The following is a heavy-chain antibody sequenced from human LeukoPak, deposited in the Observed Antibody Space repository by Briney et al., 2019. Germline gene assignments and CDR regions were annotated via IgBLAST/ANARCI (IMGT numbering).Heavy chain of an antibody. V-gene: IGHV4-59*01. CDR1: GGSISSSY. CDR2: IYYSGST. Sequence: SETLSLTCTVSGGSISSSYWSWIRQPPGKGLEWIGYIYYSGSTNYNPSLKSRVTISVHTSKNQFSLKLSSVTAADTAVYYCAAQPDYWGQGTLVTVSS. CDR3: AAQPDY. D-gene: IGHD1-14*01. J-gene: IGHJ4*02.